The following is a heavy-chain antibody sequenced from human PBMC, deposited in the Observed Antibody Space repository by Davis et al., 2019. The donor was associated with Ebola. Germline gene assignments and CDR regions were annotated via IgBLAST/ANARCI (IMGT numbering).Heavy chain of an antibody. CDR3: ARAVGPIYFDY. CDR2: IWYDGSNS. J-gene: IGHJ4*02. D-gene: IGHD1-26*01. Sequence: GESLKISCAASRFTFSNSDMHWVRQAPGKGLEWVAVIWYDGSNSYYADSVKGRFTISRDNSKTTLYLHMNSLRAEDTALYYCARAVGPIYFDYWGQGTLVTVSS. V-gene: IGHV3-33*01. CDR1: RFTFSNSD.